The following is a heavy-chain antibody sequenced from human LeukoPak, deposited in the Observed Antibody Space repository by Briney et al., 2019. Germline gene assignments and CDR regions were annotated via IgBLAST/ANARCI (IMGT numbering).Heavy chain of an antibody. J-gene: IGHJ4*02. D-gene: IGHD4-23*01. CDR3: ASSAYGGNPFDY. Sequence: GASVKVSCKASGYTFTSYDINWVRQATGQGLEWMGWMNPNSGNTGYAQKFQGRVTMTRNTSISTAYMELSSLRSEDAAVYYCASSAYGGNPFDYWGQGTLVTVSS. CDR1: GYTFTSYD. CDR2: MNPNSGNT. V-gene: IGHV1-8*01.